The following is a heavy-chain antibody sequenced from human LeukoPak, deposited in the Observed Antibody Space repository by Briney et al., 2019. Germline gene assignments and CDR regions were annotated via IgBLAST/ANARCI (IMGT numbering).Heavy chain of an antibody. CDR2: VKGDGSAT. Sequence: GGSLRLSCSGSGFTVTSNYMTWVRQAPGRGLEWLASVKGDGSATSYVDSVKGRFTISRDNAKNSLYLQMNSLRADDTALYYCARSRGDFWGQGTLVTVSS. J-gene: IGHJ4*02. CDR3: ARSRGDF. CDR1: GFTVTSNY. V-gene: IGHV3-7*01.